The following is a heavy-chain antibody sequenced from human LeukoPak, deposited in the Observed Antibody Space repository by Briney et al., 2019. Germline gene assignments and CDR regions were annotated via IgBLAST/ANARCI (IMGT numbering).Heavy chain of an antibody. CDR2: INWNGGST. V-gene: IGHV3-20*04. D-gene: IGHD3-10*01. J-gene: IGHJ4*02. CDR1: GFTFDDYG. CDR3: ARKMEGYYGSGSLDY. Sequence: AGGSLRLSCAASGFTFDDYGMSWVRQAPGKGLEWVSGINWNGGSTGYADSVKGRFTISRDNAKNSLYLQMNSLRAEDTALYYCARKMEGYYGSGSLDYWGQGALVTVSS.